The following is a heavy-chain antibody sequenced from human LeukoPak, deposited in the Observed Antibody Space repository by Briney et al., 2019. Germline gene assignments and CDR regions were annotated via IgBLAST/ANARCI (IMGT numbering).Heavy chain of an antibody. CDR2: IIPVFRTP. Sequence: SVKVSCKASGGTSSTYTITWVRQAPGQGLEWMGGIIPVFRTPNYAQKFQGRVTITTDESTGTAYMELSSLKSDDTVIYYCARVDRYFFYLDVWGQGTTVTVSS. J-gene: IGHJ6*03. V-gene: IGHV1-69*05. CDR3: ARVDRYFFYLDV. CDR1: GGTSSTYT.